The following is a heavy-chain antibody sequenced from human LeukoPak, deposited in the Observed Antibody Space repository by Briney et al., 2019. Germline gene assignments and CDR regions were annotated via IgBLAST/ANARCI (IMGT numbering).Heavy chain of an antibody. V-gene: IGHV3-30*02. CDR1: GFTFRSYG. J-gene: IGHJ5*02. Sequence: PGGSLRLSCAASGFTFRSYGMHWVRQAPGKGLEWVAFIRYDGNNKYYADSVKGRFTISRDNANNSVYLQMDGLRADDTAVYYCARAQAGYNWFDPWGQGTRVTVSS. D-gene: IGHD6-25*01. CDR3: ARAQAGYNWFDP. CDR2: IRYDGNNK.